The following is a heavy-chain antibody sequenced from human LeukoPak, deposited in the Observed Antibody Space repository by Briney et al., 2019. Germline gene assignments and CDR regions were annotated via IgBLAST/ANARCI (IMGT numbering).Heavy chain of an antibody. CDR2: INPNSGGT. CDR1: GYTFTGYY. V-gene: IGHV1-2*02. J-gene: IGHJ2*01. Sequence: ASVKVSCKASGYTFTGYYMHWVRQAPGQGLEWMGWINPNSGGTNYAQKFQGRVTMTRDTSISTAYMDLSRLRSDDAAVYFCARDKDWYFDLWGRGALVTVSS. CDR3: ARDKDWYFDL.